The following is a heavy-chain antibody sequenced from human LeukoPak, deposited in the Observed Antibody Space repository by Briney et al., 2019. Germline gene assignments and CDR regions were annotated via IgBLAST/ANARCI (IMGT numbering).Heavy chain of an antibody. CDR2: IYYSGST. CDR1: GGSLSSYY. V-gene: IGHV4-59*01. J-gene: IGHJ1*01. CDR3: ARVGWGVDSSGYYGY. D-gene: IGHD3-22*01. Sequence: SETLSLTCTVSGGSLSSYYWSWIRQPPGRGLEWIGYIYYSGSTNYNPSLKSRVTISVDTSKNQFSLKLSSVTAADTAVYYCARVGWGVDSSGYYGYWGQGTLVTVSS.